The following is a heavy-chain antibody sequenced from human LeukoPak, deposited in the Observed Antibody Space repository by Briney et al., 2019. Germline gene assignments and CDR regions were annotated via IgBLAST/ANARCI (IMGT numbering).Heavy chain of an antibody. CDR2: IDAGNGNT. J-gene: IGHJ4*02. V-gene: IGHV1-3*01. D-gene: IGHD3-10*01. CDR1: GYTFTSYA. Sequence: ASVKVSCKASGYTFTSYAMHWVRQAPGQRLEWMGWIDAGNGNTKYSQNFQGRLTITRDTTASIAYMELSSLTSEDTAVYYCARGAGRIPMVRGGGGGFDYWGQGTLVTVSS. CDR3: ARGAGRIPMVRGGGGGFDY.